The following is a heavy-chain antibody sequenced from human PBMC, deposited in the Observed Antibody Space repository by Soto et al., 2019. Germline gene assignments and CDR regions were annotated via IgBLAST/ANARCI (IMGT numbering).Heavy chain of an antibody. CDR1: GYTFTDYD. Sequence: VQLVQSGAEVRKPGASVKVSCKASGYTFTDYDINWVRQAPGQGLEWVGRMNPNSGRTDYAQKLQGRVTMTRDTSISTAYMELSSLGYDDTAVYFCSTWGRNGWYTGFFWGQGTLVTVSS. J-gene: IGHJ4*02. V-gene: IGHV1-8*01. CDR3: STWGRNGWYTGFF. D-gene: IGHD6-19*01. CDR2: MNPNSGRT.